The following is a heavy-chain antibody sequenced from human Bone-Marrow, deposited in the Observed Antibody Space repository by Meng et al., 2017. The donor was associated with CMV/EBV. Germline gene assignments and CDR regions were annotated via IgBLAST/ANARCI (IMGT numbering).Heavy chain of an antibody. Sequence: SETLSLTCAVAGGSISSSNWWSWVRQPPGKGLEWIGEIYHSGSTNYNPSLKSRVTISVDKSKNQFTLKLSSVTAADTAVYYCARGLDCSSTSCYTGRYYYGMDVWGQGTTVTVSS. J-gene: IGHJ6*02. CDR1: GGSISSSNW. V-gene: IGHV4-4*02. D-gene: IGHD2-2*02. CDR2: IYHSGST. CDR3: ARGLDCSSTSCYTGRYYYGMDV.